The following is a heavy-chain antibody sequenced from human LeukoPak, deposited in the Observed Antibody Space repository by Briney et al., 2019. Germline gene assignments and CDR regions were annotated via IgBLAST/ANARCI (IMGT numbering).Heavy chain of an antibody. Sequence: SETLTLTCTVSGGSINSSSYYWGWIRQPPGKGLEWIGNVYFRGSSYYSPSLKCRVTISVDTYKHQFSLKLSSVTAADTAVYYCARRAGRGATYSYWYFDLWGRGTLVTFSS. J-gene: IGHJ2*01. CDR2: VYFRGSS. CDR3: ARRAGRGATYSYWYFDL. D-gene: IGHD1-26*01. CDR1: GGSINSSSYY. V-gene: IGHV4-39*01.